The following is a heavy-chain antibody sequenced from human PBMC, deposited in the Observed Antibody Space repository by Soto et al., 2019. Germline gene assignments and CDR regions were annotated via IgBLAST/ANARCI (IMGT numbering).Heavy chain of an antibody. V-gene: IGHV3-30*18. D-gene: IGHD1-26*01. CDR1: GFTFSSYG. CDR2: ISYDGSNK. CDR3: AKAQWEIQDYFDY. Sequence: GGSLRLSCAASGFTFSSYGMHWVRQAPGKGLEWVAVISYDGSNKYYADSVKGRFTISRDNSKNTLYLQMNSLRAEDTAVYYWAKAQWEIQDYFDYWGQGTLVTVYS. J-gene: IGHJ4*02.